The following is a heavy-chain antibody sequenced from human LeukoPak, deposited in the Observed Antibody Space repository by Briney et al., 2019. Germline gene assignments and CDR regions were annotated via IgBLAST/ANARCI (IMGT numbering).Heavy chain of an antibody. V-gene: IGHV1-2*02. CDR1: GYTFTSYY. CDR2: INPNSGGT. CDR3: ARAGQLFGESSPVDY. D-gene: IGHD3-10*02. J-gene: IGHJ4*02. Sequence: GASVKVSCKASGYTFTSYYMHWVRQAPGQGLEWMGWINPNSGGTNYAQKFQGRVTMTRDTSISTAYMELSRLRSDDTAVYYCARAGQLFGESSPVDYWGQGTLVTVSS.